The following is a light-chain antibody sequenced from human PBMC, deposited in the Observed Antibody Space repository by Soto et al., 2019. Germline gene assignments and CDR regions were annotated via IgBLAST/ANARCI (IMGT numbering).Light chain of an antibody. J-gene: IGLJ2*01. Sequence: QSVLTQPPSASGTPGQRVTISCSGSSSNIGGNTVNWYQQLPGTAPKLLIFSSTQRPSGVPDRFSGSKSGTSASLAISGFQSEDEADYYCAAWDDSLNGVVFGGGTKLTVL. V-gene: IGLV1-44*01. CDR3: AAWDDSLNGVV. CDR1: SSNIGGNT. CDR2: SST.